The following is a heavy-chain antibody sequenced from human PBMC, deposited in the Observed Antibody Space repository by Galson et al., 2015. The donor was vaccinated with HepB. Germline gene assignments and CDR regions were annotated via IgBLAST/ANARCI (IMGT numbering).Heavy chain of an antibody. D-gene: IGHD2-15*01. CDR1: GFTFSSYA. V-gene: IGHV3-30*04. Sequence: SLRLSCAASGFTFSSYAMHWVRQAPGKGLEWVAVISYDGSNKYYADSVKGRFTISRDNSKNTLYLQMNSLRAEDTAVYYCARGDIIQYYYYGMDVWGQGTTVTVSS. J-gene: IGHJ6*02. CDR2: ISYDGSNK. CDR3: ARGDIIQYYYYGMDV.